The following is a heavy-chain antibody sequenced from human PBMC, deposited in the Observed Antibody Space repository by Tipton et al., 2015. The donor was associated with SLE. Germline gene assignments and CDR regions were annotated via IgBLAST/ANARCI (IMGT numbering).Heavy chain of an antibody. V-gene: IGHV3-23*01. J-gene: IGHJ4*02. CDR2: ISGSGGST. D-gene: IGHD2-2*01. CDR3: ARENSSMLPSIVVVPAAPLDY. Sequence: SLRLSCAASGFTFSSYAMSWVRQAPGKGLEWVSAISGSGGSTYYADSVKGRFTISRDNSKNTLYLQMNSLRAEDTAVYYCARENSSMLPSIVVVPAAPLDYWGQGTLVTVSS. CDR1: GFTFSSYA.